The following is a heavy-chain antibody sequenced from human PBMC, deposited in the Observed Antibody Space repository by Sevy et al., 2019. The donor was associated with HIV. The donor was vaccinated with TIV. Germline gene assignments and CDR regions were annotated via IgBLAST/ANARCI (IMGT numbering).Heavy chain of an antibody. CDR2: IYSGGST. J-gene: IGHJ3*02. CDR1: GFTVSSNH. CDR3: ERGPRTYCTNGVCANDVFDI. Sequence: GGSLRLSCAASGFTVSSNHMSWVRQAPGKGLEWVSVIYSGGSTNYADSVKGRLTISRDNSKNTLYLQMNSLRAEDTAVYYCERGPRTYCTNGVCANDVFDIWGQGTLVTVSS. V-gene: IGHV3-53*01. D-gene: IGHD2-8*01.